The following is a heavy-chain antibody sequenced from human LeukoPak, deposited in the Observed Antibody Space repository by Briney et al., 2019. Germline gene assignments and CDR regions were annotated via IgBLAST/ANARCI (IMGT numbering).Heavy chain of an antibody. V-gene: IGHV4-30-4*01. D-gene: IGHD3-22*01. CDR3: ARPSYYDSSGIDI. CDR1: GGSISNGDYF. J-gene: IGHJ3*02. CDR2: IYYSGST. Sequence: SQTLSLTCTVSGGSISNGDYFWSWIRQPPGKGLEWIGYIYYSGSTYYNPSLKSRVTISVDTSKNQFSLKLSSVTAADTAVYYCARPSYYDSSGIDIWGQGTMVTVSS.